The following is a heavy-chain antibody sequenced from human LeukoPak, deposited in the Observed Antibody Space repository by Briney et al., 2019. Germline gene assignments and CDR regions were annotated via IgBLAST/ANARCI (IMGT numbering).Heavy chain of an antibody. D-gene: IGHD3-22*01. V-gene: IGHV4-59*01. CDR3: ARDSPFLYYDSSGHYDY. CDR1: GGSISSYY. J-gene: IGHJ4*02. Sequence: KTSETLSLTXTVSGGSISSYYWSWIRQPPGKGLEWIGYIYYSGSTNYNPSLKSRVTISVDTSKNQFSLKLSSVTAADTAVYYCARDSPFLYYDSSGHYDYWGPGTLVTVSS. CDR2: IYYSGST.